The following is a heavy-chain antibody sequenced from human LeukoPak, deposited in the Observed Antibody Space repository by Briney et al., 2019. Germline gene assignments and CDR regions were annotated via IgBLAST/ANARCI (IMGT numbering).Heavy chain of an antibody. J-gene: IGHJ4*02. V-gene: IGHV3-23*01. D-gene: IGHD2-21*01. CDR1: GFTFSSYA. CDR3: GKGQGIRYSILPTPPIGF. CDR2: ISGSGGST. Sequence: AGGSLRLSCAASGFTFSSYAMSWVRQAPGKGLEWVSAISGSGGSTYYADSVKGRFTISRDNSKNTLYLQMNSLRAEETPVYYFGKGQGIRYSILPTPPIGFWGQGTPVTVSS.